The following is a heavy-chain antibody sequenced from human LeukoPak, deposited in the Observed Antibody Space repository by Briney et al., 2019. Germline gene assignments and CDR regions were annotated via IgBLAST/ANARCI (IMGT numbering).Heavy chain of an antibody. CDR1: GYTFTSYA. V-gene: IGHV7-4-1*02. Sequence: ASVKVSCKASGYTFTSYAMNWVRQAPGQGLEWMGWINTNTGNPTYAQGFTGRFVFSLDTSVSTAYLQISSLKAEDTAVYYCARDGIWGSSWYVWSVDAFDIWGPGTMVTVSS. CDR2: INTNTGNP. D-gene: IGHD6-13*01. J-gene: IGHJ3*02. CDR3: ARDGIWGSSWYVWSVDAFDI.